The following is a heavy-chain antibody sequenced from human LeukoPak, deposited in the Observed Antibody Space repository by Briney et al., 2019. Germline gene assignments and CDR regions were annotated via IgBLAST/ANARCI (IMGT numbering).Heavy chain of an antibody. V-gene: IGHV3-30*03. J-gene: IGHJ4*02. Sequence: GRSLRLSCAASGFTFSSYGMHWVRQAPGKGLEWVAVISYDGSNKYYADSVKGRFTISRDNSKNTLYLQMNSLRAEDTAVYYCARDYARFGELTPFPWGQGTLVTVSS. D-gene: IGHD3-10*01. CDR2: ISYDGSNK. CDR1: GFTFSSYG. CDR3: ARDYARFGELTPFP.